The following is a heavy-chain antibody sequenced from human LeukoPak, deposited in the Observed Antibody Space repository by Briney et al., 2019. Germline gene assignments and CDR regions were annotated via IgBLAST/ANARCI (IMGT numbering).Heavy chain of an antibody. CDR1: GFTVSSNS. Sequence: GGSLRLSCTVSGFTVSSNSMSWVRQAPGKGLEWVSFIYSAGSTHYSDSVKGRFTISIDNSKNTLYLQMNSLRAEDTAVYYCANEVESGRFGEFNYFDYWGQGTLVTVSS. D-gene: IGHD3-10*01. J-gene: IGHJ4*02. V-gene: IGHV3-53*01. CDR3: ANEVESGRFGEFNYFDY. CDR2: IYSAGST.